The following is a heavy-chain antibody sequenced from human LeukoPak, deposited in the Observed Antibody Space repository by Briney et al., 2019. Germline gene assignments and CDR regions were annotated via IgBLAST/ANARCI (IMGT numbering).Heavy chain of an antibody. CDR1: GVSIRSKY. J-gene: IGHJ3*02. V-gene: IGHV4-59*01. CDR3: ARDLAGPNDAFDI. D-gene: IGHD6-19*01. CDR2: ISSSGTT. Sequence: SETLSLTCTVSGVSIRSKYWRWLRQPPGKRLEWLGYISSSGTTNYNPSLKSRVTISVDTSKNQFSLHLRSVTAADTAVYYCARDLAGPNDAFDIWGRGTMVTVSS.